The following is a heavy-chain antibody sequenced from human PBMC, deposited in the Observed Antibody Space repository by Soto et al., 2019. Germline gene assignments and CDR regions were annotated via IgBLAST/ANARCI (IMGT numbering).Heavy chain of an antibody. J-gene: IGHJ4*02. Sequence: EVQLVESGGGLVKPGVSLRLSCAASGFTFSNYSMKWVRQAPGKGLEWVSSISSSSSYIYYADSVKGRFTISRDNAKNSLYLQMNSLRAEDTAVYYCARAATPEYYFDYWGQGTLVTVSS. V-gene: IGHV3-21*01. CDR2: ISSSSSYI. CDR3: ARAATPEYYFDY. CDR1: GFTFSNYS.